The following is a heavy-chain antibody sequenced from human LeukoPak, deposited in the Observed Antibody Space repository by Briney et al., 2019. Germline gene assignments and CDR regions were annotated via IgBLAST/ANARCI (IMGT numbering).Heavy chain of an antibody. CDR3: AKRSYGSGSYYNNPPYYFDY. CDR1: GFTFSSYA. Sequence: GGSLRLSCAASGFTFSSYAMRWVRQAPGKGLEWVSAISGSGGSTYYADSVKGRFTISRDNSKYTLYLQMNSLRAEDTAVYYWAKRSYGSGSYYNNPPYYFDYWGQGTLVTVSS. D-gene: IGHD3-10*01. J-gene: IGHJ4*02. CDR2: ISGSGGST. V-gene: IGHV3-23*01.